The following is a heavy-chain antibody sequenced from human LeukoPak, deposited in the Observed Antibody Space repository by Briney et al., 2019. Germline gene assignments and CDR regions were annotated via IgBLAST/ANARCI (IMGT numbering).Heavy chain of an antibody. CDR3: ASTTGYSSSWLFDY. Sequence: PGGSLRLSCAASGFTFSSYWMHWVRQAPGKGLEWVSVIYSGGSTYYADSVKGRFTISRDNSKNTLYLQMNSLRAEDTAVYYCASTTGYSSSWLFDYWGQGTLVTVSS. V-gene: IGHV3-66*01. J-gene: IGHJ4*02. CDR2: IYSGGST. CDR1: GFTFSSYW. D-gene: IGHD6-13*01.